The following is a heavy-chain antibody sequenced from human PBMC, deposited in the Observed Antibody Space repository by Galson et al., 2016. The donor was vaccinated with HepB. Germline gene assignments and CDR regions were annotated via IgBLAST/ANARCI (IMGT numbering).Heavy chain of an antibody. V-gene: IGHV5-51*03. CDR2: VYPGDSDK. CDR1: GYRFANYW. D-gene: IGHD2/OR15-2a*01. CDR3: ARSTFGFDY. J-gene: IGHJ4*02. Sequence: QSGAEVKKPGESLKISCKASGYRFANYWIGWVRQMPGKGLEWMGDVYPGDSDKRYSPPFQGQVTISVDKSITTAYLQWNSLKASDTAIYYCARSTFGFDYWGLGTLVTVSS.